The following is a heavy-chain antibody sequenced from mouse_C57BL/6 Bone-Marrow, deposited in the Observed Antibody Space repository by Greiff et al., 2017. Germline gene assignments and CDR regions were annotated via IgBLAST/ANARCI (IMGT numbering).Heavy chain of an antibody. J-gene: IGHJ2*01. CDR2: ISSGSSTI. Sequence: EVQGVESGGGLVKPGGSLKLSCAAPGFTFSDYGMHWVRQAPEKGLEWVAYISSGSSTIYYADTVKGRFTISRDNAKNTLFLQMTSLRSEDTAMYYCARPHYGSSYYFDYWGQGTTLTVSS. D-gene: IGHD1-1*01. CDR3: ARPHYGSSYYFDY. V-gene: IGHV5-17*01. CDR1: GFTFSDYG.